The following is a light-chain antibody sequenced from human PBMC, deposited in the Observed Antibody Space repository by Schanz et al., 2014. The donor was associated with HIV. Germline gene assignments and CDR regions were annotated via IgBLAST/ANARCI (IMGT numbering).Light chain of an antibody. Sequence: EIVMTQSPATLSVSPGERATLSCRASQSVSSNLAWYQQKPGQAPRLLIYDASNRATGIPARFSGSGSGTDFTLTISSLEPEDFAVYYCQQRSNWQGTFGQGTRLEIK. J-gene: IGKJ5*01. CDR3: QQRSNWQGT. V-gene: IGKV3D-11*02. CDR1: QSVSSN. CDR2: DAS.